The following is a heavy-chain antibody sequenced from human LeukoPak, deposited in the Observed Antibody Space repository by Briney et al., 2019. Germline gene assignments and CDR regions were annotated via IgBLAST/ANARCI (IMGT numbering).Heavy chain of an antibody. V-gene: IGHV1-2*02. Sequence: ASVKVSCKTSGYSFTDYYIHWVRQAPGQGFEWLGWISPKSGGTNYAQKFQDSVSLTRDTSIDTAYMELTSPRLDDTAIYYCARGVAANGRRLDPWGQGTLITVSS. CDR1: GYSFTDYY. CDR3: ARGVAANGRRLDP. J-gene: IGHJ5*02. D-gene: IGHD2-15*01. CDR2: ISPKSGGT.